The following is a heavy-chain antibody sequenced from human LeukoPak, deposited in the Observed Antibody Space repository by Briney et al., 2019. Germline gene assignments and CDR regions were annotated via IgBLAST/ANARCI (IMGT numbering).Heavy chain of an antibody. CDR1: GGSISSGGYY. Sequence: SQTLSLTCTVSGGSISSGGYYWSWIRQHPGTGLEWIGYIYYSGSTYYNPSLKSRVTISVDTSKNQFSLKLSPVTAADTAVYYCARGTFGELFDYWGQGTLVTVSS. CDR2: IYYSGST. J-gene: IGHJ4*02. D-gene: IGHD3-10*01. CDR3: ARGTFGELFDY. V-gene: IGHV4-31*03.